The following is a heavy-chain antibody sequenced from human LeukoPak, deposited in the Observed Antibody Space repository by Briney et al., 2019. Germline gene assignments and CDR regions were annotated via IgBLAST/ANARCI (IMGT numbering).Heavy chain of an antibody. J-gene: IGHJ6*02. CDR2: IKLDGREN. D-gene: IGHD1-26*01. CDR1: GFTFSDYY. Sequence: GSLRLSCAASGFTFSDYYMSWIRQAPGKWLEWVASIKLDGRENYYLDSVKGRSTISRDNAKNSLHLQLNSLRAEDTAVYYCARGHYQLEVWGQGTTVIVSS. V-gene: IGHV3-7*01. CDR3: ARGHYQLEV.